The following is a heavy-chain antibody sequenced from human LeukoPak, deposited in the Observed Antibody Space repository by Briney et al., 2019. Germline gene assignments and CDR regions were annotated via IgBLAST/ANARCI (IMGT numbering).Heavy chain of an antibody. D-gene: IGHD2-15*01. J-gene: IGHJ4*02. Sequence: ASVKVSCKASGYTFTGYYMHWVRQAPGQGLEWMGWINPNSGGTNYAQKFQGRVTMTRDTSISTAYMELSRLRSDDTAVYYCARDLGHIVVVVAATYYFDYWGQGTLVTVSS. CDR1: GYTFTGYY. CDR2: INPNSGGT. V-gene: IGHV1-2*02. CDR3: ARDLGHIVVVVAATYYFDY.